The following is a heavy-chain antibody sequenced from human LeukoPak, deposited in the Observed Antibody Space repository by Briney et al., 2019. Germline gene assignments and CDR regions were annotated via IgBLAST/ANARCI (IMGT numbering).Heavy chain of an antibody. CDR2: TWYDGSNK. CDR3: ARDRTSGYDWDDAFDI. D-gene: IGHD5-12*01. CDR1: GFTFSSYG. Sequence: GSLRLSCAASGFTFSSYGMHWVRQAPGKGLEWVAVTWYDGSNKYYADSVKGRFTISRDNSKNTLYLQMNSLRAEDTAVYYCARDRTSGYDWDDAFDIWGQGTMVTVSS. V-gene: IGHV3-33*01. J-gene: IGHJ3*02.